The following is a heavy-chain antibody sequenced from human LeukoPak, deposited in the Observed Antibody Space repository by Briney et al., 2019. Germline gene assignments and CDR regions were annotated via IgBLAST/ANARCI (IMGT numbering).Heavy chain of an antibody. Sequence: GGSLRLSCAASGFTFSRYWMSWVRQAPGKGLEWVSNIKQDGSEKYYVDSVEGRFTISRDNAKNSLYLQMNSLRAEDTAVYYCAKDRVGATYHDAFDIWGQGTMVTVSS. V-gene: IGHV3-7*01. CDR1: GFTFSRYW. CDR3: AKDRVGATYHDAFDI. J-gene: IGHJ3*02. D-gene: IGHD1-26*01. CDR2: IKQDGSEK.